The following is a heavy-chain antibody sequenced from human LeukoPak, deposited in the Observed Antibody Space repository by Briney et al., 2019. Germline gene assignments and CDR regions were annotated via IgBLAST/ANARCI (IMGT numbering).Heavy chain of an antibody. J-gene: IGHJ4*02. CDR3: ARATVLLWFGEFDY. D-gene: IGHD3-10*01. Sequence: GGSLRLSCAASGFTVSSNYMSWVRQAPGKGLEWVSSISSSSSYIYYADSVKGRFTISRDNAKNSLYLQMNSLRAEDTAVYYCARATVLLWFGEFDYWGQGTLVTVSS. V-gene: IGHV3-21*01. CDR1: GFTVSSNY. CDR2: ISSSSSYI.